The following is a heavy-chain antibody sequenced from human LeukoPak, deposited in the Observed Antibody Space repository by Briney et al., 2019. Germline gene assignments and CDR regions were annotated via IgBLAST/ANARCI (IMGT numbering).Heavy chain of an antibody. D-gene: IGHD6-13*01. CDR3: ARGPPRGTAAGPDF. CDR2: INPNSGGT. Sequence: GASVKVSCKASGYTFTDYYLHWVRQAPGQGLEWMGWINPNSGGTNYAQKFQGRVTVTRDTSISTAFMDLSSLRPDDTAVFYCARGPPRGTAAGPDFWGQGTLVTVSS. CDR1: GYTFTDYY. J-gene: IGHJ4*02. V-gene: IGHV1-2*02.